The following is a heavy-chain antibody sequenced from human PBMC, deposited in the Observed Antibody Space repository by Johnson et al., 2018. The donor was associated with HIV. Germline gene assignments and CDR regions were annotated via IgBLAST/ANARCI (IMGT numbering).Heavy chain of an antibody. Sequence: VQLVESGGGVVQPGGSLRLSCAASGFTFSSYGMHWVRQAPGKGLEWVANIKQDGSEKYYVDSVKGRFTISRDNAKNSVYLQMNGLRAEDTAVYYCAREAATTFWGWDAFDIWGLGTMVTVSS. D-gene: IGHD3-10*02. CDR1: GFTFSSYG. CDR3: AREAATTFWGWDAFDI. J-gene: IGHJ3*02. V-gene: IGHV3-7*01. CDR2: IKQDGSEK.